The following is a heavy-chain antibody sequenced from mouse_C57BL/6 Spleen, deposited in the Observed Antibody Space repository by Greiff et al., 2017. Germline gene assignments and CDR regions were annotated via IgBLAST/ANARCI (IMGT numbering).Heavy chain of an antibody. V-gene: IGHV3-6*01. D-gene: IGHD1-1*01. J-gene: IGHJ3*01. CDR3: AAPITTLGFAY. CDR2: ISYDGSN. CDR1: GYSITSGYY. Sequence: EVKVEESGPGLVKPSQSLSLTCSVTGYSITSGYYWNWIRQFPGNKLEWMGYISYDGSNNYNPSLKNRISITRDTSKNQFFLKLNSVTTEDTATYYCAAPITTLGFAYWGQGTLVTVSA.